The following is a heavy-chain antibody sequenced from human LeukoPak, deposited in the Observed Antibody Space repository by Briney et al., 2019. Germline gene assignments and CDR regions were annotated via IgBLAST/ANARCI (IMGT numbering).Heavy chain of an antibody. CDR2: ISYDGSNK. Sequence: GGSLRLSCAASGFTFSSYWMHWVRQAPGKGLEWVAVISYDGSNKYYADSVKGRFTISRDNSKNTLYLQMNSLRAEDTAVYYCARSYYYDRKSGYFDYWGQGTLVTVSS. V-gene: IGHV3-30-3*01. CDR3: ARSYYYDRKSGYFDY. CDR1: GFTFSSYW. J-gene: IGHJ4*02. D-gene: IGHD3-22*01.